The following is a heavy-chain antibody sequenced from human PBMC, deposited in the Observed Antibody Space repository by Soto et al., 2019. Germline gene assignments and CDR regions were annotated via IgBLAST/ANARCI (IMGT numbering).Heavy chain of an antibody. CDR3: AREPSGYCGGDCFPDY. J-gene: IGHJ4*02. CDR2: IYYSGGI. Sequence: QVQLQESGPGLVKPSQTLSLACSVSGGSISSGGYYWSWIRQHPGKGLEWIGYIYYSGGIYYNPSLKSRVTISVDTSKNQFSLKVSSVTAADTAAYYCAREPSGYCGGDCFPDYWGQGTLVTVSS. D-gene: IGHD2-21*02. V-gene: IGHV4-31*03. CDR1: GGSISSGGYY.